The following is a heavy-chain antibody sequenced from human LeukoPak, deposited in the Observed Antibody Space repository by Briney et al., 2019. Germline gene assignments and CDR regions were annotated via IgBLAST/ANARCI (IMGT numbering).Heavy chain of an antibody. CDR1: GFIFSSYG. J-gene: IGHJ4*02. CDR2: IRHDGNNE. D-gene: IGHD3-22*01. Sequence: GGSLRLSCAASGFIFSSYGMHWVRQAPGKGLEWVAYIRHDGNNEDYADSVKGRFTISRDNSKNTLYLQMNSLRAEDTAVYYCAKDGYSKPAVVIYFDHWGQGTLVTVSS. V-gene: IGHV3-30*02. CDR3: AKDGYSKPAVVIYFDH.